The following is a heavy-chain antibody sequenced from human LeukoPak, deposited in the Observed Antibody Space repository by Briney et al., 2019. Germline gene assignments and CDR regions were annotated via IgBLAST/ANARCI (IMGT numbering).Heavy chain of an antibody. CDR3: ARSHYYDSSGYYNYFDY. Sequence: ASVKVSCKASGGTFSSYAISWVRQAPGQGLEWMGGIIPIFGTANYAQKFQGRVTITADESTSTAYMELSSLRSEDTAVYYCARSHYYDSSGYYNYFDYWGQGTLVTVSS. V-gene: IGHV1-69*13. CDR1: GGTFSSYA. J-gene: IGHJ4*02. CDR2: IIPIFGTA. D-gene: IGHD3-22*01.